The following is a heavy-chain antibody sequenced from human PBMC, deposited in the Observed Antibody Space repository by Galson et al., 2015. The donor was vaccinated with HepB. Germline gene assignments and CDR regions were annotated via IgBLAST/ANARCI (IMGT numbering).Heavy chain of an antibody. CDR1: GYTFTSYY. CDR2: INPSGGST. CDR3: ARGAHSSSWYEVVYYYYYYMDV. Sequence: SVKVSCKASGYTFTSYYMHWVRQAPGQGLEWMGIINPSGGSTSYAQKFQGRVTMTRDTSTSTVYMELSSLRSEDTAVYYCARGAHSSSWYEVVYYYYYYMDVWGKGTTVTVSS. V-gene: IGHV1-46*01. J-gene: IGHJ6*03. D-gene: IGHD6-13*01.